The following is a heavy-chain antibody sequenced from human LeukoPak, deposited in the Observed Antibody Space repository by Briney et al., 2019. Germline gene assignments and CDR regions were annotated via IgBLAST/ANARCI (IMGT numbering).Heavy chain of an antibody. CDR3: ARRRYSGSSQHFDY. J-gene: IGHJ4*02. Sequence: GGSLRLSCAASGFIFSDFGIHWVRQAPGKGLEWVGFTRYDGTNYANFVKGQFTISRDNSTNTVYLQMNSLRAEDTAVYYCARRRYSGSSQHFDYWGQGTLVTVSS. D-gene: IGHD1-26*01. CDR1: GFIFSDFG. CDR2: TRYDGT. V-gene: IGHV3-30*02.